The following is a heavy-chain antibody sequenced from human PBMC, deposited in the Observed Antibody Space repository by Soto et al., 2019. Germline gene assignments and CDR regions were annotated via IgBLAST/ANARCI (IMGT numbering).Heavy chain of an antibody. CDR2: ISGSGGST. D-gene: IGHD3-3*01. J-gene: IGHJ4*02. Sequence: EVQLLESGGGLVQPGGSLRLSCAASGFTFSSYAMSWVRQAPGKGLEWVSAISGSGGSTYCADSVKGRFTISRDNSKNTLYLQMNSLRAEDTAVYYCAKAPYYDFWSGYSAFDYWGQGTLVTVSS. CDR1: GFTFSSYA. CDR3: AKAPYYDFWSGYSAFDY. V-gene: IGHV3-23*01.